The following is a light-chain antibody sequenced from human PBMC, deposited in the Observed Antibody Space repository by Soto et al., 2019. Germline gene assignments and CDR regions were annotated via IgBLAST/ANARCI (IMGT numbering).Light chain of an antibody. CDR3: QSYDSSLSGLNV. CDR2: GNS. Sequence: QSVLTQPPSVSGAPGQRVTISCTGSSSNIGAGYDVHWYQQLPGTAPKLLIYGNSNRPSGVPDRFSGSKSGTSASLAITGLQAEYEADYYCQSYDSSLSGLNVFGTGTKLTVL. J-gene: IGLJ1*01. V-gene: IGLV1-40*01. CDR1: SSNIGAGYD.